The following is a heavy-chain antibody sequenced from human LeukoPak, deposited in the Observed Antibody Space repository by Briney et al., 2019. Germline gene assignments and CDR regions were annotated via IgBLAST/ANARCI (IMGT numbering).Heavy chain of an antibody. CDR3: AKDDRILIAAGWFDP. J-gene: IGHJ5*02. Sequence: GGSLRLSCAASGFSISNYVMTWVRQAPGKGLEWVSAISGSGGSTYYADSVKGRFTISRDNSKNTLYLQMNSLRAEDTAVYYCAKDDRILIAAGWFDPWGQGTLVTVSS. CDR2: ISGSGGST. V-gene: IGHV3-23*01. D-gene: IGHD6-13*01. CDR1: GFSISNYV.